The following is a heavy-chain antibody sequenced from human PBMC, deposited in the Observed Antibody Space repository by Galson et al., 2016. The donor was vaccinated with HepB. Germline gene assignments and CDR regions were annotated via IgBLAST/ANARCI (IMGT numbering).Heavy chain of an antibody. CDR1: GFTFSSYS. CDR3: ASYYGDYEGYHLDV. Sequence: SLRLSCAASGFTFSSYSLNWVRQAPGKGLEWVSCISTSGTYIYYADSVKGRFTISRDDAKNSVYLQMNSLRAEDTAVYYCASYYGDYEGYHLDVWGQGTLVTVSS. CDR2: ISTSGTYI. V-gene: IGHV3-21*01. J-gene: IGHJ4*02. D-gene: IGHD4-17*01.